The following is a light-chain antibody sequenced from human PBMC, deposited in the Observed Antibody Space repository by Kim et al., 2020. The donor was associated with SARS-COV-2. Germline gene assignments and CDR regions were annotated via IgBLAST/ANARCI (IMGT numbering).Light chain of an antibody. CDR1: QRIGSW. CDR3: QQYHDYSFT. Sequence: DIQMTQSPPTLSASVGERITFTCRASQRIGSWLAWYQQKPGKAPKLLIYQASSLHIGVPSRFSGSGYETEFTLTIKSLQPDDSATYYCQQYHDYSFTFGGGTKVDIK. CDR2: QAS. J-gene: IGKJ4*01. V-gene: IGKV1-5*03.